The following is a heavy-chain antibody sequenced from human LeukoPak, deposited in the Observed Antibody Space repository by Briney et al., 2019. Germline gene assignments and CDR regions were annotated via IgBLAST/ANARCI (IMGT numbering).Heavy chain of an antibody. V-gene: IGHV1-2*06. Sequence: ASVKVSCKASGYTFTSYGISWVRQAPGQGLEWMGRINPNSGDTNYAQRFQGSVTMTRDTSISTAYMELSRLRSDDTAVYYCARSSGYYDSSGYYYGRYYFDNWGQGTLVTVSS. D-gene: IGHD3-22*01. CDR1: GYTFTSYG. CDR3: ARSSGYYDSSGYYYGRYYFDN. J-gene: IGHJ4*02. CDR2: INPNSGDT.